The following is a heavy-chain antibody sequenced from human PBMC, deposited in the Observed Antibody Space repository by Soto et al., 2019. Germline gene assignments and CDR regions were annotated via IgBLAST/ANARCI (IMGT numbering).Heavy chain of an antibody. CDR1: GYTFTNYG. D-gene: IGHD4-17*01. CDR2: INPYNGNI. Sequence: QVQLVQSGAEVKKPGASVKVSCKASGYTFTNYGFSWVRQAPGQGLEWMGWINPYNGNINYAQNLQGRVTMTTDTSXSXXYMELRSLRSDDTAIYYCTQDNGDYRRRYFYPMDVWGQGTTVTVSS. V-gene: IGHV1-18*01. J-gene: IGHJ6*02. CDR3: TQDNGDYRRRYFYPMDV.